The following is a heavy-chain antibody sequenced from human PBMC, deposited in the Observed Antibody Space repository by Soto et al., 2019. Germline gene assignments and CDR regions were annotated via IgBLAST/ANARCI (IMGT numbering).Heavy chain of an antibody. V-gene: IGHV3-13*01. D-gene: IGHD2-15*01. CDR1: GFTLSGYD. Sequence: VPLVASGGGLVQPWGSLRLSCAASGFTLSGYDIHWVRQATGEGLEWVSGIGSAGDTDYEDSVKGRFTISRENAKNSLYLQMNSLSVGDTSVYYCTRKTPTNGMAVWGQGTTVTVSS. J-gene: IGHJ6*02. CDR2: IGSAGDT. CDR3: TRKTPTNGMAV.